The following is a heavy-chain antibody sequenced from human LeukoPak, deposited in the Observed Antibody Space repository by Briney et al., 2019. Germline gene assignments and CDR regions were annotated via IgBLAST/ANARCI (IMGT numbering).Heavy chain of an antibody. CDR1: GFTLRSYV. CDR3: AKDRLLNCRGDCYIFDY. Sequence: GRSPRLSCVASGFTLRSYVMNWVRPTPGKGLEWGSRISGSGDSTFYADSVKGRFSISRDNSKNTLYLQVNGLRTEDTAVYYCAKDRLLNCRGDCYIFDYWGQGTVVTVSS. CDR2: ISGSGDST. V-gene: IGHV3-23*01. J-gene: IGHJ4*02. D-gene: IGHD2-21*02.